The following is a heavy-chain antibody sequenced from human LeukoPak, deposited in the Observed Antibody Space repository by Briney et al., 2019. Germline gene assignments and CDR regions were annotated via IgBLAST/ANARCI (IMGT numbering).Heavy chain of an antibody. Sequence: SETLSLTCTVSGGSITSYYWSWIRQPPGKGLEWIGYIYYSGSTYYNPSLKSRVTISVDTSKNQFSLKLSSVTAADTAVYYCARERCSSTSCYPSSHWFDPWGQGTLVTVSS. CDR3: ARERCSSTSCYPSSHWFDP. J-gene: IGHJ5*02. V-gene: IGHV4-59*12. CDR1: GGSITSYY. CDR2: IYYSGST. D-gene: IGHD2-2*01.